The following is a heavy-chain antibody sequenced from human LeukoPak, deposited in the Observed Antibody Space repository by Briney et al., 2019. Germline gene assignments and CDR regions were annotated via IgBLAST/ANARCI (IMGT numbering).Heavy chain of an antibody. Sequence: GGSLRLSCAASGFTFSDYYMSWIRQAPGKGLEWVAVIWYDGSNKYYADSLKGRVTISRDNSKNTLYLQMNSLRAEDTAIYYCARVPGYSSRWYFFDYWGQGTLVTVSS. CDR1: GFTFSDYY. J-gene: IGHJ4*02. CDR3: ARVPGYSSRWYFFDY. V-gene: IGHV3-33*08. D-gene: IGHD6-13*01. CDR2: IWYDGSNK.